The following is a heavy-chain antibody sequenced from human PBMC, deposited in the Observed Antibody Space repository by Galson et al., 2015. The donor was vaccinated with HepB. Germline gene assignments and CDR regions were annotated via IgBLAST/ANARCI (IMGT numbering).Heavy chain of an antibody. J-gene: IGHJ4*02. CDR1: GFRFSTYS. V-gene: IGHV3-21*01. Sequence: SLRLSCAASGFRFSTYSMNWVRQAPGKGLEWVSFITSTGASIVYADSVKGRFTVSRDNSKNSVYLLMNSLRVEDTAVYYCARGGDFEHLSGFWGQGTLVAVSS. CDR2: ITSTGASI. CDR3: ARGGDFEHLSGF. D-gene: IGHD2-21*01.